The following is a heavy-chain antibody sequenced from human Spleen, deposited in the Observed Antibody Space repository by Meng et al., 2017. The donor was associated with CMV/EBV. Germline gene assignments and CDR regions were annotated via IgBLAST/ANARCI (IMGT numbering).Heavy chain of an antibody. CDR3: GMGWTFDY. CDR1: GFTFSNYA. V-gene: IGHV3-23*01. J-gene: IGHJ4*02. CDR2: ASGSGGFT. Sequence: EVQLLESGGGLVQPGGSLTLSCAASGFTFSNYAISWVRQAPGKGLEWVSGASGSGGFTYYADSVKGRFTISRDNSKSTLYLEMTTLRADDTAVYYCGMGWTFDYWGQGSLVTVSS. D-gene: IGHD6-19*01.